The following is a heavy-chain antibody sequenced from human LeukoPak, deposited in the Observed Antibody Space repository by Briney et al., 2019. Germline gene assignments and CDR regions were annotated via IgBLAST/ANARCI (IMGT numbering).Heavy chain of an antibody. V-gene: IGHV3-74*01. Sequence: GGSLRLSFAASGFTSSSYWMHWVRPVPGKGLVWVSRISGDGTARNYADSVKGRFTISRDDAKNTVDLQMNSLRAEDTAVYYCAKVVLSVVATGNFDYWGQGTLVTVSS. CDR3: AKVVLSVVATGNFDY. J-gene: IGHJ4*02. CDR1: GFTSSSYW. D-gene: IGHD5-12*01. CDR2: ISGDGTAR.